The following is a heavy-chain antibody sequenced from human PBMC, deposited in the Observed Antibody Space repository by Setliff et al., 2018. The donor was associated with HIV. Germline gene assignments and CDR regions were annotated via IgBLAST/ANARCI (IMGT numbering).Heavy chain of an antibody. J-gene: IGHJ4*02. Sequence: LSLTCAVYGGSFSGYYWSWVRQPPEKGLEWIGEIDHSGSTIYNPSLKSRVTISIDTSKNQFSLNLTSVTAADTAVYYCATLRYNWNYFAYWGQGNLVTVSS. CDR2: IDHSGST. CDR1: GGSFSGYY. V-gene: IGHV4-34*01. D-gene: IGHD1-20*01. CDR3: ATLRYNWNYFAY.